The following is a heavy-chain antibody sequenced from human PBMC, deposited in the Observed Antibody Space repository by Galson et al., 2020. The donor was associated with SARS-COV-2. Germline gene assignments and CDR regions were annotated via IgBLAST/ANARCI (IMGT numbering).Heavy chain of an antibody. CDR2: ISYDGSNK. D-gene: IGHD5-18*01. V-gene: IGHV3-30*03. Sequence: GESLKISCAASGFTFSSYGMHWVRQAPGKGLEWVAVISYDGSNKYYADSVKGRFTISRDNSKNTLYLQMNSLRAEDTAVYYCARGRIQLWPLFGYWGQGTLVTVSS. CDR3: ARGRIQLWPLFGY. J-gene: IGHJ4*02. CDR1: GFTFSSYG.